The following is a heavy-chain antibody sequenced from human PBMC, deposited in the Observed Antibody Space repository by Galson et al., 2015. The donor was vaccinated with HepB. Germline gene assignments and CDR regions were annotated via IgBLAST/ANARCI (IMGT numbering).Heavy chain of an antibody. Sequence: SLRLSCAASGFTFNNAWMNWVRQAPGKGLEWVGRIKSKVDDATTDYAAPVKGRFSISRDDSKSTLYLQMNSLKTEDTAMYYCTTFPLWFEDLPSYWGQGTLVTVSS. J-gene: IGHJ4*02. CDR2: IKSKVDDATT. D-gene: IGHD3-10*01. V-gene: IGHV3-15*07. CDR3: TTFPLWFEDLPSY. CDR1: GFTFNNAW.